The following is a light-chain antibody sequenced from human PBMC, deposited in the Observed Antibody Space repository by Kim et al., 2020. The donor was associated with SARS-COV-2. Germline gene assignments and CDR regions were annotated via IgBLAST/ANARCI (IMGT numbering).Light chain of an antibody. CDR1: SLRTYY. J-gene: IGLJ2*01. CDR2: GKN. CDR3: NSRDNNDNVL. Sequence: VALGQTVRITCQGDSLRTYYTTWFQQKPGQAPIVVCYGKNNRPSGIPDRFSGSSSGNTASLTITATQAGDEADYYCNSRDNNDNVLFGGGTRLTVL. V-gene: IGLV3-19*01.